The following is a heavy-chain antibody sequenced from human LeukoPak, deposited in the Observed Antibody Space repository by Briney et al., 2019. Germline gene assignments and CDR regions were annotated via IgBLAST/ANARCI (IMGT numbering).Heavy chain of an antibody. CDR1: GFTFSSYW. J-gene: IGHJ4*02. CDR2: IKQDGSEK. D-gene: IGHD3-22*01. Sequence: PGGSLRLSCAASGFTFSSYWMSWVRQAPGKGLEWVANIKQDGSEKYYVDSVKGRFTISRDNAKNSLYLQMNSLRAEDTAVYYCARDEGSGYYEVYFDYWGQGTLVTVSS. V-gene: IGHV3-7*01. CDR3: ARDEGSGYYEVYFDY.